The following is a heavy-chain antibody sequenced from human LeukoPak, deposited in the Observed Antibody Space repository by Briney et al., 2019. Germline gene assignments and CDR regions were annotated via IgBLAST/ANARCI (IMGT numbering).Heavy chain of an antibody. CDR2: IRSNSEDI. CDR3: AREPKQVIREFDY. D-gene: IGHD1-26*01. J-gene: IGHJ4*02. V-gene: IGHV1-2*06. CDR1: GNTFSGGY. Sequence: ASGKGSCKASGNTFSGGYIHWGRQAPGQGLWWGGRIRSNSEDIQYAQKFQGRVTMTWDTSTSTAYMELTRLTSDDTAVYYCAREPKQVIREFDYWGQGTLVTVSS.